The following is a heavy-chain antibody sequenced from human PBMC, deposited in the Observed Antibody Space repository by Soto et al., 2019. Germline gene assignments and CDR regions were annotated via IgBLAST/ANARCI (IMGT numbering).Heavy chain of an antibody. CDR3: ARDLLYYDFWSGYYTPDYYYGMDV. CDR2: IYYSGST. J-gene: IGHJ6*02. D-gene: IGHD3-3*01. Sequence: ETLSLTCTVSGGSISSYYWSWIRQPPGKGLERIGYIYYSGSTNYNPSLKSRVTISVDTSKNQFSLKLSSVTAADTAVYYCARDLLYYDFWSGYYTPDYYYGMDVWGQGTTVTVSS. CDR1: GGSISSYY. V-gene: IGHV4-59*01.